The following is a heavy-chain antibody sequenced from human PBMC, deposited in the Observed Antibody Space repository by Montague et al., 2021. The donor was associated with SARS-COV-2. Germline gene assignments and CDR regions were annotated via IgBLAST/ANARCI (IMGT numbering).Heavy chain of an antibody. CDR2: IHHGGST. J-gene: IGHJ6*03. Sequence: SDTLSLTCAAHGGSFSTYSWNWIRQTPGKGLEWIGEIHHGGSTNYNPSLKSRATISADTPKNQFSLKLTSVAAAETAVYYCARLGDGVVPSPILGVGPYYSYYYMDVWGKGTTVTVSS. CDR1: GGSFSTYS. CDR3: ARLGDGVVPSPILGVGPYYSYYYMDV. D-gene: IGHD3-10*01. V-gene: IGHV4-34*01.